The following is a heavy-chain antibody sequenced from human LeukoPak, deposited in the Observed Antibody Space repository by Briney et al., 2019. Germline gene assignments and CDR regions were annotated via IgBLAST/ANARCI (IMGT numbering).Heavy chain of an antibody. Sequence: ASVKVSCKASGYTFTSYYMHWVRQAPGQGLEWMGIINPSGGRTSYAQKFQGRVTMTRDASTSTVYMELSSLRSEDTAVYYCARGGGTSSITMIVVDYWGQGTLVTVSS. CDR2: INPSGGRT. CDR3: ARGGGTSSITMIVVDY. V-gene: IGHV1-46*01. J-gene: IGHJ4*02. D-gene: IGHD3-22*01. CDR1: GYTFTSYY.